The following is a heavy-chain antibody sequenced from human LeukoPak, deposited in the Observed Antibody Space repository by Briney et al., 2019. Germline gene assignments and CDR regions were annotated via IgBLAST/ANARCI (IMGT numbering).Heavy chain of an antibody. V-gene: IGHV3-53*01. CDR3: ARHDSYIPY. D-gene: IGHD3-10*01. CDR2: ISDVEKIP. CDR1: GFTFSDYY. J-gene: IGHJ4*02. Sequence: PGGSLRLSCAASGFTFSDYYMSWIRQAPGKGLEWVSGISDVEKIPYYSDSVKGRFTISRDNSKKTVYLQMNNLRAEDTAVYFCARHDSYIPYWGQGIPVTVSS.